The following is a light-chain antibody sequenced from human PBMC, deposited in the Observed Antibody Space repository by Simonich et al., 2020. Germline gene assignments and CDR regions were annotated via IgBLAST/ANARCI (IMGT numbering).Light chain of an antibody. CDR1: QSVLYSSNNKNY. J-gene: IGKJ3*01. V-gene: IGKV4-1*01. CDR2: WAS. Sequence: DIVMTQSPDSLAVSLGERATINCNSSQSVLYSSNNKNYLAWYQQKPGQPPKLLIYWASTRESGVPDRVSGSGSGTDFTLTISSLQAEDVAVYYCQQYYSTPPITFGPGTKVDIK. CDR3: QQYYSTPPIT.